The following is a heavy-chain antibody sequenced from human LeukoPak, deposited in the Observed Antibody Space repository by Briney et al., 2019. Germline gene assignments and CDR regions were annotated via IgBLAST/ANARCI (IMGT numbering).Heavy chain of an antibody. CDR2: IHSNERT. CDR1: GGPISGYY. V-gene: IGHV4-59*01. D-gene: IGHD2-8*01. Sequence: PSETLSLTCSVSGGPISGYYWSWIRQPPGKGLEWIGYIHSNERTNSNPSLKSRVTISVDTFKNQFSLNLISVTAADTAVYYCARYYCPNGVCQVFDYWGQGTLVTVSS. CDR3: ARYYCPNGVCQVFDY. J-gene: IGHJ4*02.